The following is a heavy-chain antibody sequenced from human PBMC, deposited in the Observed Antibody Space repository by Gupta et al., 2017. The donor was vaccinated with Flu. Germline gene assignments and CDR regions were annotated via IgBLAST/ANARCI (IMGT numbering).Heavy chain of an antibody. CDR1: GFTVNSNY. CDR3: ARDRRSPGGWDRFYHGTDV. Sequence: EVQLAESGGGLVQPGGSLRLSCVASGFTVNSNYMSWVRQAPGKGLEWVSGIYSGGGTYYADSVEGRFTISRDNSQNTRYLQMNSPKPEDTAVYYCARDRRSPGGWDRFYHGTDVWGQGTTVTVSS. CDR2: IYSGGGT. V-gene: IGHV3-66*02. J-gene: IGHJ6*02. D-gene: IGHD6-19*01.